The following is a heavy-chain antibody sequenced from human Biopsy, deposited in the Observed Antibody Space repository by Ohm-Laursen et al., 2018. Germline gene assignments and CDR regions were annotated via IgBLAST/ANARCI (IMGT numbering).Heavy chain of an antibody. J-gene: IGHJ5*01. CDR2: IDVSDYNT. V-gene: IGHV3-23*01. CDR3: VKQWGGYNFDS. D-gene: IGHD1-14*01. CDR1: GFTFHTYA. Sequence: GSLRLSCTASGFTFHTYAMNWVRQAPGKGLEWVAHIDVSDYNTYYADSVRGRFTISRDNSKQMVHLEINSLTADDTAVYYCVKQWGGYNFDSWGQGTLVTVSS.